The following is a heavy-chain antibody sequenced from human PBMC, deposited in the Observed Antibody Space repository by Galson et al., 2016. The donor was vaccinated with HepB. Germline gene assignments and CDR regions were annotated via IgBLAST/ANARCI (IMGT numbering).Heavy chain of an antibody. D-gene: IGHD3-10*02. J-gene: IGHJ2*01. CDR3: ARDISNVRGSTWYFGL. CDR2: ISSGSATT. Sequence: SLRLSCAASGFTFSPYSMNWVRQAPGKGLEWVSYISSGSATTYYADSVKGRFTISRDNAKNSLYLQMKSLRDEDTAVYYCARDISNVRGSTWYFGLWGRGTLVTFSS. CDR1: GFTFSPYS. V-gene: IGHV3-48*02.